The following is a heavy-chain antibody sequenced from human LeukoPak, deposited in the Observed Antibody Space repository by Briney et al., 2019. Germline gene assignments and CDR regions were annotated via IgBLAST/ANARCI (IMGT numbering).Heavy chain of an antibody. D-gene: IGHD2-15*01. CDR3: ARDLVLLH. V-gene: IGHV3-48*03. CDR2: ISSGGSTI. Sequence: HPRGSLRLSCAASGFTFSSYEMNWVRQAPGKGLEWVSCISSGGSTIYYADSVKGRFTISRDNPKNSLFLQMNSLRAEDTAVYYCARDLVLLHWGQATMAAVSS. J-gene: IGHJ4*02. CDR1: GFTFSSYE.